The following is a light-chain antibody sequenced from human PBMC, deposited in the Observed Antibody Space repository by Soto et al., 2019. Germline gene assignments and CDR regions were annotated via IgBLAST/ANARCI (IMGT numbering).Light chain of an antibody. CDR2: GAS. CDR3: QQYNNWPPWT. Sequence: IVMTQCPASLSVSPGERATLSCRASQYVXSNLAWYKEKPGHVLRLLISGASTRATGIPARFSGSGSGTEFTLTISSLQSEYFAVYYCQQYNNWPPWTFGQGTKVDIK. V-gene: IGKV3-15*01. J-gene: IGKJ1*01. CDR1: QYVXSN.